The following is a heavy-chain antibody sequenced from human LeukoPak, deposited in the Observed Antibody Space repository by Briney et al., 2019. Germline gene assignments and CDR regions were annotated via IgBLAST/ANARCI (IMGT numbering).Heavy chain of an antibody. CDR1: GYTFTGYY. D-gene: IGHD6-19*01. CDR3: ARDPNSGWYDY. V-gene: IGHV1-2*06. CDR2: INPNSGGT. J-gene: IGHJ4*02. Sequence: ASVKVSXKASGYTFTGYYMHWVRQAPGQGLEWIGRINPNSGGTNYAQKFQGRVTMTRDTSISTAYMELSRLRSDDTAVYYCARDPNSGWYDYWGQGTLVTVSS.